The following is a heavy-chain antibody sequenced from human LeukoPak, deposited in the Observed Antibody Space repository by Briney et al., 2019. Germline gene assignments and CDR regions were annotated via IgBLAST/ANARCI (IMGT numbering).Heavy chain of an antibody. CDR1: GFISDNYA. V-gene: IGHV3-43*02. CDR2: ISGAGGST. D-gene: IGHD6-19*01. J-gene: IGHJ4*02. CDR3: ARESETSGCYDY. Sequence: ESGGSLSLSSAPPGFISDNYAIQWVRQPPAKGMDWVSIISGAGGSTFYAASVRGRFTISRNNTRKSLSLQRCRLRSEDTALYYCARESETSGCYDYWGQGTLVTVSS.